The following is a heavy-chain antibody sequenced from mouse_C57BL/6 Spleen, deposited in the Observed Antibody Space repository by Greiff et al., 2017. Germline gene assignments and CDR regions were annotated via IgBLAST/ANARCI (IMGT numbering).Heavy chain of an antibody. CDR1: GFNIKNTY. J-gene: IGHJ4*01. D-gene: IGHD2-4*01. Sequence: EVQRVESVAELVRPGASVKLSCTASGFNIKNTYMHWVKQRPEQGLEWIGRIDPANGNTKYAPKFQGKATITADTSSNTAYLQLSSLTSEDTAIYYCAFYDYDDYYAMDYWGQGTSVTVSS. V-gene: IGHV14-3*01. CDR2: IDPANGNT. CDR3: AFYDYDDYYAMDY.